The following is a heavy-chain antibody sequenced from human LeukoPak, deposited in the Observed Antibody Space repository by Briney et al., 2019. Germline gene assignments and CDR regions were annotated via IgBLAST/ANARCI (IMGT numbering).Heavy chain of an antibody. D-gene: IGHD2-2*01. Sequence: SETLSLTCTVSGGSISSSGYYWGWIRQPPGKGLEWIGNIYYSGSTYYNSSLKSRITISVDTSKNQFSLKLNSVTAADTAVYYCARPSAHCSSSCCYFDCWGQGTLVTVSS. V-gene: IGHV4-39*01. CDR2: IYYSGST. CDR1: GGSISSSGYY. CDR3: ARPSAHCSSSCCYFDC. J-gene: IGHJ4*02.